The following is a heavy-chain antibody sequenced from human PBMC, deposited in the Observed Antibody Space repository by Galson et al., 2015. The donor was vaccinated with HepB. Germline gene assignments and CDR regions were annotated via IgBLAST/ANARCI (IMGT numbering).Heavy chain of an antibody. CDR2: ISSSSSYI. Sequence: SLRLSCAASGFTFSSYSMNWVRQAPGKGLEWVSSISSSSSYIYYADSVKGRFTISRDNAKNSLYLQMNSLRAEDTAVYYCARDLVNIVVVPAEATYYYYGMDVWGQGTTVTVSS. J-gene: IGHJ6*02. CDR1: GFTFSSYS. D-gene: IGHD2-2*01. CDR3: ARDLVNIVVVPAEATYYYYGMDV. V-gene: IGHV3-21*01.